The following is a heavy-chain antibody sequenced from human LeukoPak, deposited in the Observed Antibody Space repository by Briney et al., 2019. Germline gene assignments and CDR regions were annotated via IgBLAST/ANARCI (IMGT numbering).Heavy chain of an antibody. V-gene: IGHV3-21*06. CDR2: ISTSSGYI. D-gene: IGHD1-14*01. J-gene: IGHJ4*02. CDR3: VRGKKPGWDMSYFDY. CDR1: RFNFNSFV. Sequence: PGGSLRLSCAASRFNFNSFVMGWVRQPPGKGLEWVSSISTSSGYIFYADSLKGRVTISRDNAKNSLYLQMNSLRAGDTAVYYCVRGKKPGWDMSYFDYWGQGILVTVSS.